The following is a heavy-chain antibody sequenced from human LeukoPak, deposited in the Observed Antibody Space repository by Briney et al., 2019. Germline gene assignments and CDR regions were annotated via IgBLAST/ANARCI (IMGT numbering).Heavy chain of an antibody. J-gene: IGHJ2*01. CDR3: ARDRLGATGHWRIDV. D-gene: IGHD1-26*01. Sequence: SETLSLTCNVSGGSFSSYYWTWIRQPAGKGLEWIGRIYNSGTTNYSPSLESQVTMSLDTSRNRFSLSLSSVTAADTAVYYCARDRLGATGHWRIDVWGRGTLVTVSS. CDR1: GGSFSSYY. CDR2: IYNSGTT. V-gene: IGHV4-4*07.